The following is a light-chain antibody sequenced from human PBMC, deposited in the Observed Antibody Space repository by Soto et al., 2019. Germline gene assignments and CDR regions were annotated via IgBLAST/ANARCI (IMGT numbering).Light chain of an antibody. V-gene: IGKV3-15*01. J-gene: IGKJ1*01. Sequence: EIVMTQSPATLPVSPGERATLSCRASQSVSGNLAWYQQKPGQAPRLLIYGASTRATGIPAKFSGSGSGTEFTLTISSLQSEDFAVYHCQQYNNWFSWTFGQGTKVEIK. CDR3: QQYNNWFSWT. CDR2: GAS. CDR1: QSVSGN.